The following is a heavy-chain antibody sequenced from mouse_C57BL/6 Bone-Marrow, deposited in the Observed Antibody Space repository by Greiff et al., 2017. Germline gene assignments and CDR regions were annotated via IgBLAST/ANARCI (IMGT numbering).Heavy chain of an antibody. CDR2: INPSSGYT. J-gene: IGHJ4*01. V-gene: IGHV1-7*01. Sequence: VQLKQSGAELAKPGASVKLSCKASGYTFTSYWMHWVKQRPGQGLEWIGYINPSSGYTKYNQKFKDKATLTADKSSSTAYMQLSSLTYEDSAVYYCARCYYGNYWAMDYWGQGTSVTVSS. CDR1: GYTFTSYW. CDR3: ARCYYGNYWAMDY. D-gene: IGHD2-1*01.